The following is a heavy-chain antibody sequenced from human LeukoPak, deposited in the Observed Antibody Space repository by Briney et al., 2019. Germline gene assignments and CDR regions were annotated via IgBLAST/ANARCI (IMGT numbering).Heavy chain of an antibody. D-gene: IGHD2-21*02. V-gene: IGHV3-30*04. J-gene: IGHJ1*01. Sequence: PGGSLRLSCAASGFTFSSYVMHWVRQAPGKGLEWVAIISYDGSNEYYADSVKGRFTISRDNSKNTLYLQMNSLRAADTAVYYCAIAGRYCGGDCYAAEYFQHWGQGTLVTVSS. CDR2: ISYDGSNE. CDR3: AIAGRYCGGDCYAAEYFQH. CDR1: GFTFSSYV.